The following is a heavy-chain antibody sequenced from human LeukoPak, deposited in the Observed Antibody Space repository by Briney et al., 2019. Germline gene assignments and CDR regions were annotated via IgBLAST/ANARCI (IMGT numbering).Heavy chain of an antibody. J-gene: IGHJ5*02. D-gene: IGHD2-2*01. CDR2: INPNSGGT. V-gene: IGHV1-2*02. CDR3: ARPGYCSSTSCYSLDP. CDR1: GYTFTGYY. Sequence: ASVKVSCKASGYTFTGYYMHWVRQAPGQGLEWMGWINPNSGGTNYAQKFQGRVTMTRDTSISTAYMELSRLRSHDTAVYYCARPGYCSSTSCYSLDPWGQGTLVTVSS.